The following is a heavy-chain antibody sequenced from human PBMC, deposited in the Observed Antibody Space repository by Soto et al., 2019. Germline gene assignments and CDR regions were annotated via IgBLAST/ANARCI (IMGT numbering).Heavy chain of an antibody. CDR3: VCGGNFFIY. CDR2: MDQGGSET. D-gene: IGHD3-16*01. V-gene: IGHV3-7*01. CDR1: GFTFSTYW. Sequence: EVQLVASGGGLVQPGGSLRLSCAASGFTFSTYWMTWVRQPPGKGLEWVANMDQGGSETYYVDSVRGRFTVSRDNAKNSLYLHMNSLRVEDTAVYYCVCGGNFFIYWGQGTMVTVSP. J-gene: IGHJ4*02.